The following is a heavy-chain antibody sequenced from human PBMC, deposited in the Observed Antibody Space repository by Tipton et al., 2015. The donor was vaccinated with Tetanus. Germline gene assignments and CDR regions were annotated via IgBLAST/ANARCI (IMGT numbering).Heavy chain of an antibody. CDR2: IRSSSSSI. D-gene: IGHD5-24*01. V-gene: IGHV3-21*04. Sequence: SLRLSCAASGFTFSSYTMNWVRQAPGKGLEWVSCIRSSSSSIKYADSVKGRFTISRDNAKNSLYLQMNSLRAEDTALYYCAKDGEMDQMTYNWFDSWGQGTLVTVSS. J-gene: IGHJ5*01. CDR3: AKDGEMDQMTYNWFDS. CDR1: GFTFSSYT.